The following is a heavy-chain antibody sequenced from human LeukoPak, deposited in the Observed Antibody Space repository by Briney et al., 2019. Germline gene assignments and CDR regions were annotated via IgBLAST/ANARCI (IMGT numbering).Heavy chain of an antibody. CDR1: GFTFSSYG. Sequence: GGSLRLSCAASGFTFSSYGMTWVRQAPGKGLEWVSYISSSSSTIYYADSVKGRFTISRDNSKNTLYLQMNSLRAEDTAVYYCAKDLARIVGATAFDYWGQGTLVTVSS. CDR2: ISSSSSTI. CDR3: AKDLARIVGATAFDY. V-gene: IGHV3-48*01. J-gene: IGHJ4*02. D-gene: IGHD1-26*01.